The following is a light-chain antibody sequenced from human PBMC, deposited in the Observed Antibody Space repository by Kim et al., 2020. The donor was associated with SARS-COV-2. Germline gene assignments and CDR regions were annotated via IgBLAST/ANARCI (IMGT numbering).Light chain of an antibody. CDR3: QQYGNSRT. CDR1: QTVSRNQ. Sequence: EIVLTQSPGTLSLSPGERASLSCRASQTVSRNQLAWYQQKPGQAPRLLIYGASSRATGIPDRFSGSGSGTDFTLTITRLEPEDFAVYYCQQYGNSRTFGQGTKVEIK. J-gene: IGKJ1*01. V-gene: IGKV3-20*01. CDR2: GAS.